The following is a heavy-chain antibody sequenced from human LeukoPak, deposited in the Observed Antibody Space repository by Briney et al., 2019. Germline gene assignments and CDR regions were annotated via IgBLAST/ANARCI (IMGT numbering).Heavy chain of an antibody. V-gene: IGHV3-23*01. J-gene: IGHJ4*02. Sequence: PGGSLRLSCAASGFTFSSYAMSWVRQAPGKGLEWVSAISGSGGSTYYADSVKGRFTISRDNSKNTLYLQMNSLRAEDTAVYYCAKDAVRKSGYDNYFDYWGQGTLVTVSS. CDR3: AKDAVRKSGYDNYFDY. CDR1: GFTFSSYA. CDR2: ISGSGGST. D-gene: IGHD5-12*01.